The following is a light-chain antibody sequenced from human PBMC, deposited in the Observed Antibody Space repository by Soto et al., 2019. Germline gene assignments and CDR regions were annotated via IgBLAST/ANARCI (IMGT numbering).Light chain of an antibody. CDR2: GAS. J-gene: IGKJ2*01. CDR1: QAIYSY. Sequence: DIQLTQSPFFLSASVGDRVTISCRASQAIYSYLAWYQQKPGKDPKLLIFGASKLQSGVTSRFSGSGSGTEFTLTISSLQPEDFATYYCQQLNSHPRTFGQGTKLEIK. CDR3: QQLNSHPRT. V-gene: IGKV1-9*01.